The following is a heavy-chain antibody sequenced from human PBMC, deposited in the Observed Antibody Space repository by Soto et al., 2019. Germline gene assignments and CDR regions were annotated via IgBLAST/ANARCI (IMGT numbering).Heavy chain of an antibody. CDR1: GLTFRSYG. J-gene: IGHJ5*02. V-gene: IGHV3-30*18. CDR3: AKDREHQLVRGWFDP. Sequence: QAQLVESGGGVVQPGRSLRLSCAASGLTFRSYGMHWVRQAPGEGLEWVALSSPDGGNQYYADSVKGRFTISRDDSKNTVYLQMNSLRAEDTAVYYCAKDREHQLVRGWFDPWGQGTLVIVSP. D-gene: IGHD6-13*01. CDR2: SSPDGGNQ.